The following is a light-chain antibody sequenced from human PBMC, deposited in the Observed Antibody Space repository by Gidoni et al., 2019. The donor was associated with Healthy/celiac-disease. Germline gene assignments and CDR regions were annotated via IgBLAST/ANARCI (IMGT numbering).Light chain of an antibody. CDR3: QQSYSTPLT. V-gene: IGKV1-39*01. CDR1: QSISSY. J-gene: IGKJ4*01. CDR2: AAS. Sequence: DIQMPQSPSSLSASVGDRVTITCRASQSISSYLNWYQQKPGKAPKLLSYAASSLQSGVPSMFSSGGSVTDFTLTISSLQPEDFATYYCQQSYSTPLTFGGGTKVEIK.